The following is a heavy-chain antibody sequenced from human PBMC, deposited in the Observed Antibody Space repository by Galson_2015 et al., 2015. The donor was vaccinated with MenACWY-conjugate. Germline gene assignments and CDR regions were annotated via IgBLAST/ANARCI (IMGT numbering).Heavy chain of an antibody. CDR2: ISASHGNT. CDR3: VREVGYFDH. CDR1: GLIFTNNG. V-gene: IGHV1-18*04. J-gene: IGHJ4*02. D-gene: IGHD2-8*02. Sequence: SVKVSCKASGLIFTNNGFSWVRRAPGQGLEWMGWISASHGNTKYAQRFQGRVTMTTDKSTSTAYMELTSLTSDDTAVYYCVREVGYFDHWGQGSMVIVSS.